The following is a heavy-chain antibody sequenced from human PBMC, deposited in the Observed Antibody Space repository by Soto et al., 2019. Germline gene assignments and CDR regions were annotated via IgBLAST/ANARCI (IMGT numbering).Heavy chain of an antibody. V-gene: IGHV1-69*01. CDR2: IIPIFGTA. CDR1: GGTFSSYA. J-gene: IGHJ4*02. D-gene: IGHD2-21*02. CDR3: AKSVVTAAPLDY. Sequence: QVQLVQSGAEVKKPGSSVKVSCKASGGTFSSYAISWVRQAPGQGLXLMGGIIPIFGTANYAQKFQGRVTITADESTSTAYMELSSLRSEDTAVYYCAKSVVTAAPLDYWGQGTLVTVSS.